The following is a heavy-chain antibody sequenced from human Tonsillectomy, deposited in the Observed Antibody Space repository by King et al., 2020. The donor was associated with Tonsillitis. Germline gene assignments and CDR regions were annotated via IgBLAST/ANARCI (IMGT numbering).Heavy chain of an antibody. V-gene: IGHV4-4*07. Sequence: QLQESGPGLVKPSETLSLTCTVSGGSISGYYWSWIRQPAGKGLEWIGRIYSSGSTNYNPSLKSRVTMSVDTSKNQFSLKLSSVTAADTAVYYCATDPPFGRYYYGWFDPWGQGTLVTVSS. CDR3: ATDPPFGRYYYGWFDP. D-gene: IGHD1-26*01. J-gene: IGHJ5*02. CDR1: GGSISGYY. CDR2: IYSSGST.